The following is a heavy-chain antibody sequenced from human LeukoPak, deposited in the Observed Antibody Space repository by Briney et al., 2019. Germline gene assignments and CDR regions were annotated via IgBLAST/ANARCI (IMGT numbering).Heavy chain of an antibody. D-gene: IGHD4-17*01. CDR3: AREMTYGDYDGYDAFDI. CDR2: ISYDGSSK. J-gene: IGHJ3*02. V-gene: IGHV3-30*04. CDR1: GFTFSSYA. Sequence: GGSLRLSCAASGFTFSSYAMHWVRQAPGKGLEWVAVISYDGSSKYYADSVKGRFTISRDNSKNTLYLQMNSLRAEDTAVYYCAREMTYGDYDGYDAFDIWGQGTMVTVSS.